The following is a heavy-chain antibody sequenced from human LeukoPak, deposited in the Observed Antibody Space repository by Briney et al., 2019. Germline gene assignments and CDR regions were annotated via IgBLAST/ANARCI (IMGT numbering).Heavy chain of an antibody. Sequence: TSGTLSLTCAVSGGSISSSNWWSWVRQPPGKGLEWIGEIYHSGSTNYNPSLKSRVTISVDKSKNQFSLKLNSVTAADTAVYFCARVKVESRPEVSYYFDYWGRGTLVTVSS. CDR2: IYHSGST. D-gene: IGHD6-6*01. CDR1: GGSISSSNW. V-gene: IGHV4-4*02. J-gene: IGHJ4*02. CDR3: ARVKVESRPEVSYYFDY.